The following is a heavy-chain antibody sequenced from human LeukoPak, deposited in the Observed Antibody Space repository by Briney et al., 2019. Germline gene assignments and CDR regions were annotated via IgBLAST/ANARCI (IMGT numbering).Heavy chain of an antibody. V-gene: IGHV3-30*18. CDR2: ISYDGSNK. D-gene: IGHD3-22*01. CDR3: AKGVWDSDSSGSRGYYFDY. J-gene: IGHJ4*02. CDR1: GFTFSSYG. Sequence: GGSLRLSCTASGFTFSSYGMHWVRQAPGKGLEWVAVISYDGSNKYYADSVKGRFTISRDNSKNTLYLQMNSLRAEDTAVYYCAKGVWDSDSSGSRGYYFDYWGQGTLVTVSS.